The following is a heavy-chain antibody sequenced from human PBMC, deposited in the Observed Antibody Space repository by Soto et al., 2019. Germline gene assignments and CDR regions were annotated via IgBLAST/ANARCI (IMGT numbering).Heavy chain of an antibody. CDR1: GFTFSSYG. J-gene: IGHJ4*02. CDR3: ARAHPRAAAGLCYFDY. CDR2: IRYDGSNK. D-gene: IGHD6-13*01. V-gene: IGHV3-33*01. Sequence: QVQLVESGGGVVQPGRSLRLSCAASGFTFSSYGMHWVRQAPGKGLEWVAVIRYDGSNKYYADSVKGRFTISRDNSKNTLYLEMNSLRAEDTAVYYGARAHPRAAAGLCYFDYWGQGTLVTVSS.